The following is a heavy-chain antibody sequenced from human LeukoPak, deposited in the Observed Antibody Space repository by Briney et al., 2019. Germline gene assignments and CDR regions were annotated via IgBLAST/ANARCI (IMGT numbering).Heavy chain of an antibody. V-gene: IGHV3-21*01. Sequence: GGSLRLSCAASGFTFSSYSMNWVRQAPGKGLEWVSSITSSSNYIYYADSVKGRFTISRDNAKNSLYLQMNSLRAEDTAVYYCARDMVGATGYWGQGTLVTVSS. CDR3: ARDMVGATGY. CDR2: ITSSSNYI. CDR1: GFTFSSYS. J-gene: IGHJ4*02. D-gene: IGHD1-26*01.